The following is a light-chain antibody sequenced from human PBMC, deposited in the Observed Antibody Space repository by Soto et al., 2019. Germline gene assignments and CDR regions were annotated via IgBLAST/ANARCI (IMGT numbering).Light chain of an antibody. J-gene: IGLJ1*01. V-gene: IGLV2-14*01. CDR2: GVS. Sequence: QSALTQPASVSGSPAQSITISCTGSSSDIGDYNFVSWYQQHPGKAPKLMIYGVSLRPSGVSDRFSGSKSGNTASLTFSGLQAEDEADYYCSSYTSTSPPFLFGTGTKLTVL. CDR3: SSYTSTSPPFL. CDR1: SSDIGDYNF.